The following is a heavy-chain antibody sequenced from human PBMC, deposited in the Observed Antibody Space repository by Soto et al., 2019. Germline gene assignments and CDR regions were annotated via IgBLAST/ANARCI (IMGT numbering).Heavy chain of an antibody. CDR2: ISAYNGNT. CDR3: ARRYYYDSSGYDLGGMDV. V-gene: IGHV1-18*01. D-gene: IGHD3-22*01. CDR1: GYTFTSYG. J-gene: IGHJ6*02. Sequence: ASVKVSCKASGYTFTSYGISWVRQAPGQGFEWMGWISAYNGNTNYAQKLQGRVTMTTDTSTSTAYMKLRNLRSDDTAVYYCARRYYYDSSGYDLGGMDVWGQGTTVTVSS.